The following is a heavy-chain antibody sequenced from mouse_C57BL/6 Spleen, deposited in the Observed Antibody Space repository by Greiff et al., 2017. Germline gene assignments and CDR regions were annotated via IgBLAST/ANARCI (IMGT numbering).Heavy chain of an antibody. V-gene: IGHV1-80*01. CDR3: APVVAGTGYFDY. CDR2: IYPGDGDT. J-gene: IGHJ2*01. CDR1: GYAFRSYW. Sequence: QVQLQQSGAELVKPGASVKISCKASGYAFRSYWMNWVKQRPGKGLEWIGQIYPGDGDTNYNGKFKGKATLTADKSSSTAYMQLSSLTSEDSAVYFCAPVVAGTGYFDYWGQGTTLTVSS. D-gene: IGHD1-1*01.